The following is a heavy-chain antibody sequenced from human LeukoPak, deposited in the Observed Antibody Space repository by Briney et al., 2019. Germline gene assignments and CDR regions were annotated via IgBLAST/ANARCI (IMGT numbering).Heavy chain of an antibody. Sequence: SETLSLTCAVYGGSFNGYYWSWIRQPPGKGLEWIGEINHSGSTNYNPSLKSRVTISVDTSKNQFSLKLSSVTAADTAVYYCARGNCSSTSCYRYFDYWGQGTLVTVSS. V-gene: IGHV4-34*01. CDR1: GGSFNGYY. D-gene: IGHD2-2*01. J-gene: IGHJ4*02. CDR2: INHSGST. CDR3: ARGNCSSTSCYRYFDY.